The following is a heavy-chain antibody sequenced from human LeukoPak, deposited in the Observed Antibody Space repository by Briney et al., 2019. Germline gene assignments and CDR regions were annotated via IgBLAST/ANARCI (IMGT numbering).Heavy chain of an antibody. Sequence: GGSLRLSCAASGFTFSSYAMSWVGQAPGKGLEWVSSISRSGGSTYYADSVKGRFTISRDNAKNSLYLEMNSLRAEDTAVYYCARANYYDISGYDYWGQGTLVTVSS. D-gene: IGHD3-22*01. CDR1: GFTFSSYA. J-gene: IGHJ4*02. CDR2: ISRSGGST. V-gene: IGHV3-23*01. CDR3: ARANYYDISGYDY.